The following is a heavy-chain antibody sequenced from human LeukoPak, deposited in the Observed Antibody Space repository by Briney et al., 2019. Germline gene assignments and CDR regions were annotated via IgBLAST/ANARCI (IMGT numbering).Heavy chain of an antibody. Sequence: ASVKVSCKASGYTFTGYYMHWVRQAPGQGLEWVGIINPSGGSTSYAQKFQGRVTMTRDTSPRTVYMELSSLRSEDTAVYYCARISPPVVAEIYYYGMDVWGQGTTVTVSS. CDR3: ARISPPVVAEIYYYGMDV. J-gene: IGHJ6*02. CDR1: GYTFTGYY. D-gene: IGHD2-2*01. CDR2: INPSGGST. V-gene: IGHV1-46*01.